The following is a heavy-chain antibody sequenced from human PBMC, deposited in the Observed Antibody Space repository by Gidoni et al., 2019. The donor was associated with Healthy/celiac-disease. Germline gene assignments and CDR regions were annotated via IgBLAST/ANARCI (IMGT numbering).Heavy chain of an antibody. CDR3: ARGGIYYYYGMDV. J-gene: IGHJ6*02. V-gene: IGHV3-74*01. CDR1: RFHFSSYW. CDR2: INSDGGSK. D-gene: IGHD3-10*01. Sequence: VQLVESGGGFVQPGGSLRLSFAATRFHFSSYWIHWVRQAPGKGRVWVSRINSDGGSKSYADAVKGRFTISRDNAKNTLYLQRNSLRAEDTAVYYCARGGIYYYYGMDVWGQGTTVTVSS.